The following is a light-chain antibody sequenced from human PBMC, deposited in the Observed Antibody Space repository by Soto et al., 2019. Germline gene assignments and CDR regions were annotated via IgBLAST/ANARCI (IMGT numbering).Light chain of an antibody. CDR1: QSISSW. CDR2: KAS. J-gene: IGKJ1*01. CDR3: QQYDSYPWT. Sequence: DIQMTQSPSTLSASVGDRVTITCRASQSISSWLAWYQQKPGKAPKLLIYKASTLESGVPSRFSGSGSGTEFILTISSLQPDDFATYYCQQYDSYPWTFGQGTQGGYQ. V-gene: IGKV1-5*03.